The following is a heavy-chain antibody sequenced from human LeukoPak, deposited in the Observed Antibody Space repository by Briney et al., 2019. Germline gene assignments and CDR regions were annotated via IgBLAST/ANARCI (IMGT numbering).Heavy chain of an antibody. Sequence: KTGGSLRLSCAASGFTFSSYALSWVRQAPGKGLEWVSTISSSSTYIYYADSVKGRITISRDNAKNSLSLQMNSLRAEDTAVYYRARDLSTGGASDYWGQGTLVTVSS. V-gene: IGHV3-21*01. CDR3: ARDLSTGGASDY. D-gene: IGHD3-16*01. CDR2: ISSSSTYI. CDR1: GFTFSSYA. J-gene: IGHJ4*02.